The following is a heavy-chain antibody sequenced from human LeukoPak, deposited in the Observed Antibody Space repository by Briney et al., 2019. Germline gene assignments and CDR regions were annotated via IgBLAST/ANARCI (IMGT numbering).Heavy chain of an antibody. CDR1: GGSISSYY. CDR3: ARLVATLGKYYYYYYMDV. CDR2: IYYSGST. V-gene: IGHV4-59*01. D-gene: IGHD5-12*01. J-gene: IGHJ6*03. Sequence: SETLSLTCAVYGGSISSYYWSWIRQPPGKGLEWIGYIYYSGSTNYNPSLKSRVTISVDTSKNQFSLKLSSVTAADTAVYYCARLVATLGKYYYYYYMDVWGKGTTVTVSS.